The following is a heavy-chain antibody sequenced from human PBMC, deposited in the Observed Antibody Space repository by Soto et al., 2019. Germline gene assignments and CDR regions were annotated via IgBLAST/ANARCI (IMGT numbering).Heavy chain of an antibody. CDR3: RRGGSGFYSIDS. V-gene: IGHV3-74*01. CDR1: GFTFNSDW. Sequence: EVQLVESGGGLVQPGGSLRLSCAASGFTFNSDWMHWVRQAPGKGLVWISRIIRDGSSTNYADTVKGRFTISRDNAKNTLYLKINSLRAEDTAVYFCRRGGSGFYSIDSWGQGTTVTVSS. J-gene: IGHJ6*02. D-gene: IGHD3-10*01. CDR2: IIRDGSST.